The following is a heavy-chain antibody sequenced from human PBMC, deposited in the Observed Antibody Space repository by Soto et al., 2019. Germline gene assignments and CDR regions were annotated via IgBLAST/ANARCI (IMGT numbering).Heavy chain of an antibody. D-gene: IGHD2-15*01. CDR3: GRPTSGGSRDALDV. CDR1: GYKFTTFW. Sequence: GESLKISCKASGYKFTTFWLNWVRQTPGKGLEWLGRIDPTDSFTNYSPPFEGHVTISVDRSISTAYLQWNSLQASDTAIYYCGRPTSGGSRDALDVWGQGTTVTVSS. J-gene: IGHJ3*01. V-gene: IGHV5-10-1*01. CDR2: IDPTDSFT.